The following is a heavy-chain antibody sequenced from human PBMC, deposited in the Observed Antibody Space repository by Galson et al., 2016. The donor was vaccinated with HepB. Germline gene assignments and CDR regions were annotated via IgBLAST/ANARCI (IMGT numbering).Heavy chain of an antibody. V-gene: IGHV4-34*01. CDR1: GASFSAYY. D-gene: IGHD2-15*01. Sequence: ETLSLTCAVSGASFSAYYWSWIRQPPGKGLEWIGEINHSGSTNYNPYLKSRVTTSVDMSKNQFSLKLSSVTAADTAVYYCARKPHKYETSGPYAGRGYIYFGMDVWGQGTTVTVSS. CDR3: ARKPHKYETSGPYAGRGYIYFGMDV. CDR2: INHSGST. J-gene: IGHJ6*02.